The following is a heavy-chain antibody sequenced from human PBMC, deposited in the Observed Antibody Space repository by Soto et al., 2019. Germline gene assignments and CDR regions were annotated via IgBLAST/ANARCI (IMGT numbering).Heavy chain of an antibody. CDR1: GFTFSSYG. CDR3: ARVACYDILTGLTREYYFDY. D-gene: IGHD3-9*01. CDR2: IWYDGSNK. V-gene: IGHV3-33*01. J-gene: IGHJ4*02. Sequence: QVQLVESGGGVVQPGRSLRLSCAASGFTFSSYGMHWVRQAPGKGLEWVAVIWYDGSNKYYADSVKGRFTISRDNSKNTLYLQMNSLRAEDTAVYYCARVACYDILTGLTREYYFDYWGQGTLVTVSS.